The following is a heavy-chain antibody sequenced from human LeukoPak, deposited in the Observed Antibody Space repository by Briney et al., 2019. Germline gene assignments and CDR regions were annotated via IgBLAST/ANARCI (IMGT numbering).Heavy chain of an antibody. Sequence: SETLSLTCAFYGESFTSFYWAWIRQPPGRGPEWIGSIYYSGLTYDNPSLKSRVSISVDPSKNHFSLKVSSVTAADTAVYYCASGTFDDYGDYDRGDYFDHWGQGTLVTVSS. CDR3: ASGTFDDYGDYDRGDYFDH. J-gene: IGHJ4*02. D-gene: IGHD4-17*01. CDR2: IYYSGLT. CDR1: GESFTSFY. V-gene: IGHV4-39*02.